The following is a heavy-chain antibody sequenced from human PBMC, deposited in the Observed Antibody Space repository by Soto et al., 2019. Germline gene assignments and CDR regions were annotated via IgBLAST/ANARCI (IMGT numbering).Heavy chain of an antibody. D-gene: IGHD2-2*01. CDR1: GFTFSSYS. V-gene: IGHV3-21*01. CDR2: ISSSSSYI. CDR3: ARVVGGYQLLHAFDI. J-gene: IGHJ3*02. Sequence: EVQVVESGGGLVKPGGSLRLSCAASGFTFSSYSMNWVRQAPGKGLEWVSSISSSSSYIYYADSVKGRFTISRDNAKNSLYLQMNSLRAEDTAVDYCARVVGGYQLLHAFDIWGQGTMVTVSS.